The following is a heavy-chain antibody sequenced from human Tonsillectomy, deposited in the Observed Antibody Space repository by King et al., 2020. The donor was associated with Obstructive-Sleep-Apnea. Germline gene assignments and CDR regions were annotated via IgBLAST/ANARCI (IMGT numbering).Heavy chain of an antibody. Sequence: VQLVESGGGLVQPGGSLRLSCAASGFTFSDSAMSWVRQAPGKGLEWVSSISGGGNTYYADSVKGRFTISRDNSKNTLYLQMNSLRAEDTAIYYCAKIRNPLVFPKAGGGTNYWGQGTLVTVSS. D-gene: IGHD1-7*01. V-gene: IGHV3-23*04. CDR2: ISGGGNT. CDR1: GFTFSDSA. CDR3: AKIRNPLVFPKAGGGTNY. J-gene: IGHJ4*02.